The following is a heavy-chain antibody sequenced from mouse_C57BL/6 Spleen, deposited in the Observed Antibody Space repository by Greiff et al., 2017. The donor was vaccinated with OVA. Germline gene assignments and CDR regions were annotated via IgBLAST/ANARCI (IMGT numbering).Heavy chain of an antibody. CDR2: ISNGGGST. J-gene: IGHJ3*01. D-gene: IGHD3-2*02. CDR1: GFTLSDYY. Sequence: EVKVVESGGGLVQPGGSLKLSCAASGFTLSDYYMYWVRQTPEKRLEWVAYISNGGGSTYYPDTVKGRFTISRDNAKNTLYLQMSRLKSEDTAMYYCARHDSSGSWFAYWGQGTLVTVSA. CDR3: ARHDSSGSWFAY. V-gene: IGHV5-12*01.